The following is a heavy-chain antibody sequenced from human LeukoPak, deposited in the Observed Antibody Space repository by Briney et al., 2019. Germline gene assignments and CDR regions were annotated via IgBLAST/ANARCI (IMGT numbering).Heavy chain of an antibody. CDR3: ARLAVAGTGGFDY. D-gene: IGHD6-19*01. J-gene: IGHJ4*02. Sequence: SETLSLTCTVSGGSISSYYWSRIRQPPGKGLEWIGYIYYSGSTNYNPSLKSRVTISVDTSKNQFSLKLSSVTAADTAVYYCARLAVAGTGGFDYWGQGTLVTVSS. V-gene: IGHV4-59*01. CDR2: IYYSGST. CDR1: GGSISSYY.